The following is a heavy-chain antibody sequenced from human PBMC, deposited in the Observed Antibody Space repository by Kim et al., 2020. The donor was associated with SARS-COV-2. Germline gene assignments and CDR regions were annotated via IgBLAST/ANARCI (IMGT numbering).Heavy chain of an antibody. CDR3: AAYDGMDV. V-gene: IGHV1-58*01. J-gene: IGHJ6*02. CDR2: SGNT. Sequence: SGNTNYAQKFQERVTITRDMSTSTAYMELSSLRSEDTAVYYCAAYDGMDVWGQGTTVTVSS.